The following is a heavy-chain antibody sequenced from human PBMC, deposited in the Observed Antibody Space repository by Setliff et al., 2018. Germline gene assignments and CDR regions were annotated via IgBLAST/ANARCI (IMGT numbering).Heavy chain of an antibody. CDR3: ARINFYVSSGYYYASDN. V-gene: IGHV1-18*01. CDR1: GYKFNNYG. J-gene: IGHJ4*02. CDR2: INAYNGNT. D-gene: IGHD3-22*01. Sequence: ASVKVSCKASGYKFNNYGIAWVRQAPGQGLEWMGWINAYNGNTFYAPKLQGRVTMTTDTSTATAYLELRSLRPDDTAVYYCARINFYVSSGYYYASDNWGQGTLVTVSS.